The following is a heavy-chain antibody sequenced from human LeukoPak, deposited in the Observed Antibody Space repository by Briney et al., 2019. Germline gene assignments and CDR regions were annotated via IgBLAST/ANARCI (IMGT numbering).Heavy chain of an antibody. J-gene: IGHJ3*02. CDR2: IYHSGST. V-gene: IGHV4-38-2*01. Sequence: KPSETLSLTCAVSGYSISSGYYWGWIRQPPGKGLEWIGSIYHSGSTCYNPSLKSRVTISVDTSKNQFSLKLSSVTAADTAVYYCARLIAAAGTVFALAFDIWGQGTMVTVSS. CDR1: GYSISSGYY. D-gene: IGHD6-13*01. CDR3: ARLIAAAGTVFALAFDI.